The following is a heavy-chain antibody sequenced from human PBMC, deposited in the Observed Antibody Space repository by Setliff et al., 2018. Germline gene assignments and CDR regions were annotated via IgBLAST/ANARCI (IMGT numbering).Heavy chain of an antibody. J-gene: IGHJ4*02. CDR3: ASHPRVTIFGVVAFDY. D-gene: IGHD3-3*01. V-gene: IGHV4-4*08. Sequence: PSETLSLTCTVSGDSIRNYHWSWFRQPPGSRLEWIGYIYTTGSTSYNPSLKSRVTMSVDTSKTQFSLKLSSVTAADTAAYYCASHPRVTIFGVVAFDYWGQGILVTVSS. CDR2: IYTTGST. CDR1: GDSIRNYH.